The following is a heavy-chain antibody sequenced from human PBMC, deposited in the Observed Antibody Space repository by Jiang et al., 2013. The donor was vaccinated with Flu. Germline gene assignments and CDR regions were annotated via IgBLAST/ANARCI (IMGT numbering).Heavy chain of an antibody. Sequence: LLKPSETLSLTCNISGDSISSYYWNWIRQPPGKGLEWLGYTYYSGSTNYNPSLKSRVTISVDTSKNQFSLKLSSLTVADTAVYYCARARTIFRYFDLWGRGTLVTVSS. CDR2: TYYSGST. CDR1: GDSISSYY. CDR3: ARARTIFRYFDL. J-gene: IGHJ2*01. V-gene: IGHV4-59*12. D-gene: IGHD2-21*01.